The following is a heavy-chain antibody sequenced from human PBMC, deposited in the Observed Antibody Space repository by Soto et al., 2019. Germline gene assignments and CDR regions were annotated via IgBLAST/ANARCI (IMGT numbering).Heavy chain of an antibody. CDR3: AREGGYCSSTSCHFDY. J-gene: IGHJ4*02. CDR1: GFTFSSYG. D-gene: IGHD2-2*01. CDR2: IWYDGSNK. V-gene: IGHV3-33*01. Sequence: GGSLRLSCAASGFTFSSYGMHWVRQAPGKGLEWVAVIWYDGSNKYYADSVKGRFTISRDNSKNTLYLQMNSLRAEDTAVYYCAREGGYCSSTSCHFDYWGQGTLVTVSS.